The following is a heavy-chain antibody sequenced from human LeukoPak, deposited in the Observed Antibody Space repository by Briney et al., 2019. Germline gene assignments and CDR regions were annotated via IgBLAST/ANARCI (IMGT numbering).Heavy chain of an antibody. CDR1: GGSISSYY. CDR3: ARSSSWYDYYYYYMDV. CDR2: IYYSGST. D-gene: IGHD6-13*01. J-gene: IGHJ6*03. V-gene: IGHV4-59*01. Sequence: MPSETLSLTCTVSGGSISSYYWSWIRQPPGKGLEWIGYIYYSGSTNYNPSPKSRVTISVDTSKNQFSLKLSSVTAADTAVYYCARSSSWYDYYYYYMDVWGKGTTVTISS.